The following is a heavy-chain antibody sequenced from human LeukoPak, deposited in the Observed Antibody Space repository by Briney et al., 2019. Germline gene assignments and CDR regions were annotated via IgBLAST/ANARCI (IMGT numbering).Heavy chain of an antibody. D-gene: IGHD3-22*01. V-gene: IGHV3-23*01. CDR2: ISGSGGST. CDR1: GFTFSSYA. CDR3: AKGTLITYYYDSSGYPGFDY. Sequence: PGGSLRLSCAASGFTFSSYAMSWVRQAPGKGLEWVSAISGSGGSTYYADSVKGRFTISRDNSKNTLYLQMNSLRAEDTAVYYCAKGTLITYYYDSSGYPGFDYWGQGTLVTVSS. J-gene: IGHJ4*02.